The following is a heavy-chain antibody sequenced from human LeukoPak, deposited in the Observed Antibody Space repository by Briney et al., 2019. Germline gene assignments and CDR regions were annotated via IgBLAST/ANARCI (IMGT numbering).Heavy chain of an antibody. D-gene: IGHD3-9*01. CDR3: ASYYDILTGLSYYFDY. J-gene: IGHJ4*02. CDR1: GFTFSSFS. CDR2: ISSSSSYL. V-gene: IGHV3-21*01. Sequence: GGSLRLSFSASGFTFSSFSMNWVRPAPGKGLKGVSSISSSSSYLYYAVSVKGRFTISRDNAKNSLYLQMNSWRAGDTAVYYCASYYDILTGLSYYFDYGGQETLVTVSS.